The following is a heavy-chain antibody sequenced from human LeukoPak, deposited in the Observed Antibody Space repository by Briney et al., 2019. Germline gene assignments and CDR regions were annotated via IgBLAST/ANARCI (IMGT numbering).Heavy chain of an antibody. CDR1: GYTFTGYH. CDR2: INPNSGAT. D-gene: IGHD1-14*01. J-gene: IGHJ4*02. V-gene: IGHV1-2*02. CDR3: ARLNGNHFDY. Sequence: ASVKVSCKASGYTFTGYHMHWVRQAPGQGLGWMAWINPNSGATDHAQKFQGRVTMTRDTSTSTAYMELSRLRSDDTAVYYCARLNGNHFDYWGQGTLVTVSS.